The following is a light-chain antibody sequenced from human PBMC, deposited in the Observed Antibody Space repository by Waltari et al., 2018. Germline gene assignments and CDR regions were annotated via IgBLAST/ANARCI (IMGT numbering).Light chain of an antibody. J-gene: IGKJ1*01. CDR1: QDISSW. Sequence: DIQMTQSPSSVSASVGDRVTITCRASQDISSWLAWYQQKPGQAPRLLIYAVSILHSGVPSRFSGSGSGTDFTLTISSLQAEDVAVYYCQQYYNTPWTFGQGTKVEIK. V-gene: IGKV1-12*01. CDR3: QQYYNTPWT. CDR2: AVS.